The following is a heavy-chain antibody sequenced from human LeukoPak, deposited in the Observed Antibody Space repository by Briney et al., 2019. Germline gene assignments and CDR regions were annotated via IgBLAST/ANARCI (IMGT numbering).Heavy chain of an antibody. J-gene: IGHJ4*02. Sequence: ASVKLSCKASGYTFTDYYMNRVRQAPGQGLEWMGWIHPNSGGIKYAQKFQGRVTMTRDTSISTAYMELSGLTSDDTAVYYCGRKSANRKTSEFDYWGQGTLVTVSS. D-gene: IGHD1-14*01. CDR1: GYTFTDYY. CDR3: GRKSANRKTSEFDY. V-gene: IGHV1-2*02. CDR2: IHPNSGGI.